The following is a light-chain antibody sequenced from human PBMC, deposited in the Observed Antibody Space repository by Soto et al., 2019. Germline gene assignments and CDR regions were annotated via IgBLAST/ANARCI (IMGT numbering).Light chain of an antibody. V-gene: IGKV1-9*01. CDR1: QGISSH. Sequence: DIQLTQSPSFLSASVGDRVTITCRASQGISSHLAWYQQKPGKAPKVLIYAASTLQSGVPSTFSGSGSGTEFTLTISSLQPEYLATYYCHQLNSYPISFGQGTRLEIK. CDR3: HQLNSYPIS. J-gene: IGKJ5*01. CDR2: AAS.